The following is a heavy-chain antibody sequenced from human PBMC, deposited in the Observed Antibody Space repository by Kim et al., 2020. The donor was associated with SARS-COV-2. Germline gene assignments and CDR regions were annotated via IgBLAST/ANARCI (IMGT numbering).Heavy chain of an antibody. J-gene: IGHJ4*02. D-gene: IGHD3-10*01. CDR2: IYYSGST. V-gene: IGHV4-39*01. CDR3: ARHGELLNY. Sequence: SETLSLTCTVSGGSISSSSYYWGWIRQPPGKGLEWIGSIYYSGSTYYNPSLKSRVTISVDTSKNQFSLKLSSVTAADTAVYYCARHGELLNYWGQGTLVTVSS. CDR1: GGSISSSSYY.